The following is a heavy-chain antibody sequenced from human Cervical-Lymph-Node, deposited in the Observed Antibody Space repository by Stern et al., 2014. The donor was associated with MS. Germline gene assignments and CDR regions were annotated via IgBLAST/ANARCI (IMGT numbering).Heavy chain of an antibody. Sequence: QVQLQQSGPGLVTASQTLSLTCAIFGDSVSSNSAAWNWIRQSPSRGLEWLGRGYYRSRWYSDYAQSVKSRIIINPDTSKNEFSLQLNSVTPEDTAVYYCVRGQRAWRFDDLDIWGQGTMITVSS. CDR3: VRGQRAWRFDDLDI. D-gene: IGHD1-1*01. V-gene: IGHV6-1*01. J-gene: IGHJ3*02. CDR2: GYYRSRWYS. CDR1: GDSVSSNSAA.